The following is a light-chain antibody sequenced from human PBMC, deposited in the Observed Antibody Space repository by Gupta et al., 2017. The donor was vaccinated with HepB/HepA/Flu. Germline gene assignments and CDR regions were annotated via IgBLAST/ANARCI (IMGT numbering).Light chain of an antibody. CDR3: QQYYNYPFS. V-gene: IGKV1-8*01. Sequence: ALRMTQSPSSFSASTGDRVTITCRASQDISSYLAWYQQKPGKAPKLLIYSASNLQNGVPSRFSGSGSGTDFSLTISSLQSEDFATYYCQQYYNYPFSFGGGTKVEIK. CDR1: QDISSY. CDR2: SAS. J-gene: IGKJ4*01.